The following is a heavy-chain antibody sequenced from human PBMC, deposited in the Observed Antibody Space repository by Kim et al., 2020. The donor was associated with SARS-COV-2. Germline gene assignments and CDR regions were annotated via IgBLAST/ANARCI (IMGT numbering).Heavy chain of an antibody. D-gene: IGHD3-3*01. Sequence: SETLSLTCAVSGGSISSYYWSWIRQPPGKGLEWIGYIYYSGSTNYNPSLKSRVTISVDTSKNQFSLKLSSVTAADTAAYYCARAHRYYDFWSGYYYGMD. J-gene: IGHJ6*01. CDR3: ARAHRYYDFWSGYYYGMD. CDR2: IYYSGST. CDR1: GGSISSYY. V-gene: IGHV4-59*01.